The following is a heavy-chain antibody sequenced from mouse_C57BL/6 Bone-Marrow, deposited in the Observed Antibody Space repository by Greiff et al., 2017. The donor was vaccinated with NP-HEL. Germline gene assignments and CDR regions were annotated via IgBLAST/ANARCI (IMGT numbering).Heavy chain of an antibody. V-gene: IGHV1-82*01. CDR1: GYAFSSSW. Sequence: QVQLQQSGPELVKPGASVKISCKASGYAFSSSWMNWVKQRPGQGLEWIGRIYPGDGDTNYNGKFKGKATLTADKSSSTAYMQLSSLTSEDSAVYFCERREIYEGFYWYFDVWGTGTTVTVSA. CDR3: ERREIYEGFYWYFDV. D-gene: IGHD3-3*01. J-gene: IGHJ1*03. CDR2: IYPGDGDT.